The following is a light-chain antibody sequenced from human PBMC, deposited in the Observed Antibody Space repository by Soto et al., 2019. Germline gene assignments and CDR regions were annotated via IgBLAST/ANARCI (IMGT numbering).Light chain of an antibody. CDR1: QSVSSSY. Sequence: EIVLTQSPGTLSLSPGERATFSCRASQSVSSSYIAWYQQKRGQAPRRLIYGASIRATGIPDRFSGSGSGTEFTLTISRLEPEDFTVYYCHHYETFGQGTKVDIK. V-gene: IGKV3-20*01. CDR2: GAS. CDR3: HHYET. J-gene: IGKJ1*01.